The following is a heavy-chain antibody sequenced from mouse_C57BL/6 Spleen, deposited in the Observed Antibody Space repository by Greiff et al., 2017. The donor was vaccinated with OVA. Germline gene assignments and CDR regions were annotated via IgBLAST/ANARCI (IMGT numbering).Heavy chain of an antibody. CDR1: GYTFTSYW. J-gene: IGHJ2*01. CDR2: IDPSDSYT. CDR3: ARNRDVGFDY. D-gene: IGHD4-1*01. Sequence: VQLQQPGAELVMPGASVKLSCKASGYTFTSYWMHWVKQRPGQGLEWIGEIDPSDSYTNYNQTFKGKSTLTVDKSSSTAYLQLSSLTSEDSAVYYWARNRDVGFDYWGQGTTLTVAS. V-gene: IGHV1-69*01.